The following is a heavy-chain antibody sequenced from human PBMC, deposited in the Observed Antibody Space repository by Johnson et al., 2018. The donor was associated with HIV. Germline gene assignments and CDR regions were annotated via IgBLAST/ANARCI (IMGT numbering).Heavy chain of an antibody. CDR3: AIPPYSGSPNDTFDI. V-gene: IGHV3-20*04. J-gene: IGHJ3*02. CDR1: GFTFDDHW. Sequence: VQLVESGGGVVRPGGSLRLSCAASGFTFDDHWMHWFRQVPGKGLAWVSRIDSVGRGTSYADSVKGRFTISRDNAKNTLSLQMTTLRAEDTALYFCAIPPYSGSPNDTFDIWGQGTMVTVSS. CDR2: IDSVGRGT. D-gene: IGHD1-26*01.